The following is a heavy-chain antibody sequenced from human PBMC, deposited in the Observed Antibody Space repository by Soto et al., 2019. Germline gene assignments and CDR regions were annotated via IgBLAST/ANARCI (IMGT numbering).Heavy chain of an antibody. CDR3: ARGWLRLLLDY. Sequence: GGSLRLSCAASGFTFSSYSMNWVRQAPGKGLEWVSYISSSSSTIYYADSVKGRFTISRDNAKNSLYLQMNGLRDEDTAVYYCARGWLRLLLDYWGQGTLVTVSS. V-gene: IGHV3-48*02. J-gene: IGHJ4*02. CDR1: GFTFSSYS. CDR2: ISSSSSTI. D-gene: IGHD5-12*01.